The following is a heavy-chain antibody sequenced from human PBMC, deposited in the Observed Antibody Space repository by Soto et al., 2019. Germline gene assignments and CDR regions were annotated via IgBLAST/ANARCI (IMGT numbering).Heavy chain of an antibody. Sequence: EVRLLESGGGLVKPGGSLRLSCATSGLTFSNYAMSWVRQAPGGGLGWVSSMSGSSSTTYYADSVRGRFTIARERSQNTLYLQMSSLRAEDTALYYCAKNQERELPRVIDFWGQGTLVTVSS. CDR1: GLTFSNYA. CDR3: AKNQERELPRVIDF. J-gene: IGHJ4*02. CDR2: MSGSSSTT. D-gene: IGHD1-7*01. V-gene: IGHV3-23*01.